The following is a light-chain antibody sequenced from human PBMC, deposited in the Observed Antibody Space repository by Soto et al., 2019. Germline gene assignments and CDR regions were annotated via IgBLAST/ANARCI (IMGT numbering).Light chain of an antibody. CDR2: GAS. V-gene: IGKV3-15*01. Sequence: EIVLTQSPATLSVSPGERAALSCIASQSVSSNLAWYQQKPGQAPRLLIYGASTRATGIPARFSGSGSGTEFTLTISSLQSEDFAVYYCQQYNNWPPITFGQGTRLEIK. CDR1: QSVSSN. J-gene: IGKJ5*01. CDR3: QQYNNWPPIT.